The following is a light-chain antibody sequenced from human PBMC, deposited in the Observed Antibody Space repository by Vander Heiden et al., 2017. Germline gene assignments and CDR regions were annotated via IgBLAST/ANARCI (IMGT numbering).Light chain of an antibody. V-gene: IGKV2-28*01. CDR2: MGS. Sequence: DIVMTQSPLSLPVTPGEPASISCRSSQSLLHTNGHNYLDWYLQKPGQSPQLLIYMGSNRAAGVPDRVSGSGSGRDFTLQISSVEGEDVGVYYCMRALQTKTFGQGTKVEIK. CDR1: QSLLHTNGHNY. J-gene: IGKJ1*01. CDR3: MRALQTKT.